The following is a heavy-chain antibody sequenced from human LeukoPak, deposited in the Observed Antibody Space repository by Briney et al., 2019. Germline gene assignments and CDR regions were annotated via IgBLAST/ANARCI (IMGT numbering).Heavy chain of an antibody. D-gene: IGHD1-1*01. CDR1: GFTFRSYD. V-gene: IGHV3-23*01. Sequence: GGSLRLSCTASGFTFRSYDMNWVRQAPGKGLEWVSVINNSGDNTFSDSVKGRFTISRDNSKNMLYLQMSSLRGEDTAVYYCARSLKWNLVGFDYWGQGALVTVSS. CDR2: INNSGDNT. J-gene: IGHJ4*02. CDR3: ARSLKWNLVGFDY.